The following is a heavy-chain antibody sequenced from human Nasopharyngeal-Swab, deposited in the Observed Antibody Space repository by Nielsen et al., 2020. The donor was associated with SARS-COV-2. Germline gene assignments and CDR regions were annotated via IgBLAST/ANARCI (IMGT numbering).Heavy chain of an antibody. V-gene: IGHV3-43*02. CDR2: ISGDGGST. J-gene: IGHJ4*02. CDR3: AKDSVSSGWVDY. CDR1: GFTFDDYA. Sequence: GESLKISCAASGFTFDDYAMHWVRQAPGKGLERVSLISGDGGSTYYADSVRGRFTISRDNSKNSLYLQMNSLRIEDTALYYCAKDSVSSGWVDYWGQGTLVTVSS. D-gene: IGHD6-19*01.